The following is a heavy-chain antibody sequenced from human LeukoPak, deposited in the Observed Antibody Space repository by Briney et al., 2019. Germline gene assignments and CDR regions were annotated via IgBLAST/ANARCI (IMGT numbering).Heavy chain of an antibody. V-gene: IGHV1-2*02. CDR2: INPNSGGT. J-gene: IGHJ4*02. D-gene: IGHD6-6*01. Sequence: ASVTVSCKASGYTFTGYYMHWVRQAPGQGLEWMGWINPNSGGTNYAQKFQGRVTMTRDTSIRTAYMELSRLRSDDTAVYYCASSYSSSSSPPHYWGQGTLVTVSS. CDR3: ASSYSSSSSPPHY. CDR1: GYTFTGYY.